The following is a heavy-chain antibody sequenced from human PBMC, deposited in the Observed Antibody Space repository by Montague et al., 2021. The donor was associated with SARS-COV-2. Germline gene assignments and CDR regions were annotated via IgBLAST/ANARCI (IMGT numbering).Heavy chain of an antibody. V-gene: IGHV4-34*01. D-gene: IGHD3-22*01. Sequence: SETLSLTCAVYGGSFGDDHWSWIRQPPGKGLEWIGDIKQSGRTNYNPSLKSRVTISVDTSKNQFSLKLASVTAADTAVYFCARGHLSVSMIVVVFTSAFYYFDYWGQGAQVTVSS. CDR1: GGSFGDDH. CDR3: ARGHLSVSMIVVVFTSAFYYFDY. J-gene: IGHJ4*02. CDR2: IKQSGRT.